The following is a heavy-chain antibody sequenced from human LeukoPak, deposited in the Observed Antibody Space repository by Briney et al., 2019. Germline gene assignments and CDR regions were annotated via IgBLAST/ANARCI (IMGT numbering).Heavy chain of an antibody. CDR1: GFTFSNHP. D-gene: IGHD3/OR15-3a*01. V-gene: IGHV3-64*02. CDR3: ARAFRPASDPHDFYDF. J-gene: IGHJ3*01. Sequence: PGGSLRLSCAASGFTFSNHPMHWVRQTPGKRLEYVSAISPRGDGTWYADSVKGRFTISRDNFRDTMYLQMDSLRLEDMGVYYCARAFRPASDPHDFYDFWGRGTTVTVSS. CDR2: ISPRGDGT.